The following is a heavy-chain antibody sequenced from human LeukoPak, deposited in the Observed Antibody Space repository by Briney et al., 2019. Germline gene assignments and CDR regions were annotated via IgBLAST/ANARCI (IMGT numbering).Heavy chain of an antibody. V-gene: IGHV2-70*11. D-gene: IGHD2-21*01. CDR2: IDWDDDK. Sequence: SQSGPALVKPTPTLTLTRSFSGASLSTSGMCVSWIRQPPGKALEWLARIDWDDDKYYSTSLKTRLTISKDTSKNQVVLTMTSMNTVETATYYCAPQRAVIHACDIWGQGTMVTVSS. CDR3: APQRAVIHACDI. J-gene: IGHJ3*02. CDR1: GASLSTSGMC.